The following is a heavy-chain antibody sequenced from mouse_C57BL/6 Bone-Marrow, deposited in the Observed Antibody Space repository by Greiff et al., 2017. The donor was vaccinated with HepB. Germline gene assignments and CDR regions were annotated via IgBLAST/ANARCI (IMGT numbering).Heavy chain of an antibody. J-gene: IGHJ2*01. CDR2: IDPSDSYT. Sequence: VQLQQPGAELVKPGASVKLSCKASGYTFTSYWMQWVKQRPGQGLEWIGEIDPSDSYTNYNQKFKGKATLTVDTSSSTAYMQLSSLTSEDSAVYYCARDYGSSYPYYFDYWGQGTTLTVSS. D-gene: IGHD1-1*01. CDR3: ARDYGSSYPYYFDY. V-gene: IGHV1-50*01. CDR1: GYTFTSYW.